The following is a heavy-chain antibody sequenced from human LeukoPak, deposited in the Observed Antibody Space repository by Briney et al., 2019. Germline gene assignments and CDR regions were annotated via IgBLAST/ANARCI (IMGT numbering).Heavy chain of an antibody. CDR3: ARVATRYCSSTSCYVLDY. V-gene: IGHV4-30-4*08. D-gene: IGHD2-2*01. Sequence: PSETLSLTCTVSGGSISSGDYYWRWIRQPPGKGLEWIGYIYYSGSTYYNPSLKSRVTISVDTSKNQFSLKLSSVTAADTAVYYCARVATRYCSSTSCYVLDYWGQGTLVTVSS. CDR1: GGSISSGDYY. J-gene: IGHJ4*02. CDR2: IYYSGST.